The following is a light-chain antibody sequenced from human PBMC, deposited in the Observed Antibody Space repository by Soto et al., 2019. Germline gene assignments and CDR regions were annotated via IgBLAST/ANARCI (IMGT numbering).Light chain of an antibody. Sequence: EIVLTQSPGTLSLSPGERATLSCSASQTVRNNYLAWYQQKPGQAPRLLIYDASSRATGITDRFSGSGSGTDFTLTISRLEPEDFAVYYCQQYGSSPITVGQGTRLEIK. J-gene: IGKJ5*01. CDR3: QQYGSSPIT. CDR2: DAS. V-gene: IGKV3-20*01. CDR1: QTVRNNY.